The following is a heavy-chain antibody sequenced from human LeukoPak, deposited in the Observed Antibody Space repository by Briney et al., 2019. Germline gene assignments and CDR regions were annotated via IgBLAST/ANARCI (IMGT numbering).Heavy chain of an antibody. Sequence: PGGSLRLSCAASGFSVSNNYMSWVRKAPGKRLEWVSLIYSGGDKRYSASVKGRFTISRDNSKNTLYPQMDSLRVEDTAVYYCGGYSSLDHWGQGTLVTVSS. D-gene: IGHD3-22*01. J-gene: IGHJ4*02. CDR2: IYSGGDK. CDR3: GGYSSLDH. CDR1: GFSVSNNY. V-gene: IGHV3-53*01.